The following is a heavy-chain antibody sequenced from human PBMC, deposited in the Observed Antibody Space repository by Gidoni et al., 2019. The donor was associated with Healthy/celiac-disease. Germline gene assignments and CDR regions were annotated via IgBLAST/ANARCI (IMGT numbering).Heavy chain of an antibody. D-gene: IGHD6-13*01. J-gene: IGHJ4*02. CDR3: AKDQKRGYPAAPDY. CDR2: ISGSGGST. V-gene: IGHV3-23*01. CDR1: RLPLSRYA. Sequence: EGQLFGLWWGLCQPGGSPQLLLGGARLPLSRYAMSWVRQAPGKGLEWCSAISGSGGSTYYADSVKGRFTISRDNSKNTLYLQMNSLRAEDTAVYYCAKDQKRGYPAAPDYWGQGTLVTVSS.